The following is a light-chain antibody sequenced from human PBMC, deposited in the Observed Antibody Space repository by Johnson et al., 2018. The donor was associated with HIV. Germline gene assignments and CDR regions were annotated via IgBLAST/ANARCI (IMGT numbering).Light chain of an antibody. CDR3: GTWDSSLSAGGANYV. CDR1: SSNIGNSY. CDR2: DNN. J-gene: IGLJ1*01. V-gene: IGLV1-51*01. Sequence: QSVLTQPPSVSAAPGQKVTISCSGSSSNIGNSYVSWYQQLPGTAPKLLIYDNNKRPSGIPDRFSGTKSGTSATLGITGLQTGDEADYYCGTWDSSLSAGGANYVFGTWTNVTV.